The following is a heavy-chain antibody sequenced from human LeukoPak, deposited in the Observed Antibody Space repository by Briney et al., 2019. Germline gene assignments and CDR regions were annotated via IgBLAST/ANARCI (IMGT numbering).Heavy chain of an antibody. CDR1: GGSVSSGSYY. V-gene: IGHV4-61*01. CDR2: IYYSGST. D-gene: IGHD7-27*01. J-gene: IGHJ6*04. Sequence: KSSETLSLNCTVSGGSVSSGSYYWSWIRQPPGKGLEWIGYIYYSGSTNYNPSLKSRVTISVDTSKNQFSLKLSSVTAADTAVYYCARGLGLDYGMDVWGKGTTVTVSS. CDR3: ARGLGLDYGMDV.